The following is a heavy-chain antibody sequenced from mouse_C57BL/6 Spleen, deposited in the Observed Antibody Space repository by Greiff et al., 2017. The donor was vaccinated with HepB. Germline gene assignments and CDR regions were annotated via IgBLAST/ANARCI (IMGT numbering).Heavy chain of an antibody. V-gene: IGHV1-7*01. J-gene: IGHJ4*01. D-gene: IGHD1-1*01. CDR3: ARGPSTTVYAMDY. CDR2: INPSSGYT. Sequence: QVQLKESGAELAKPGASVKLSCKASGYTFTSYWMHWVKQRPGQGLEWIGYINPSSGYTKYNQKFKDKATLTADKSSSTAYMQLSSLTYEDSAVYYCARGPSTTVYAMDYWGQGTSVTVSS. CDR1: GYTFTSYW.